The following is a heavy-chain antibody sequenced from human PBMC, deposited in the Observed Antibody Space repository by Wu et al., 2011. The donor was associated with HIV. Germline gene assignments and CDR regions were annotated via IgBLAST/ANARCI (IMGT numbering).Heavy chain of an antibody. D-gene: IGHD2-15*01. CDR3: ARGVAATLLGPITYYGMDV. CDR1: GGTFSSYA. CDR2: INGYNGNS. Sequence: QVQLVQSGAEVKKPGSSVKVSCKASGGTFSSYAISWVRQAPGQGLEWMGWINGYNGNSRYRQNFQDRVSMSTDSATSTAYMELSSLRSEDTAVYYCARGVAATLLGPITYYGMDVWARDHGHVSS. J-gene: IGHJ6*01. V-gene: IGHV1-69*05.